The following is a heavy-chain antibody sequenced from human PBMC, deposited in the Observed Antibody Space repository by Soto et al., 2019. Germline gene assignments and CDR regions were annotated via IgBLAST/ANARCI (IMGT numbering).Heavy chain of an antibody. D-gene: IGHD3-22*01. CDR1: GYTFTSYY. CDR3: ARVPEYYYDSSGSVPTLDP. J-gene: IGHJ5*02. Sequence: SSVKVSCKASGYTFTSYYMHWVRQAPGQGLEWMGIINPSGGSTSYAQKFQGRVTMTRDTSTSTVYMELSSLRSEDTAVYYCARVPEYYYDSSGSVPTLDPSSEGTRVTVS. CDR2: INPSGGST. V-gene: IGHV1-46*01.